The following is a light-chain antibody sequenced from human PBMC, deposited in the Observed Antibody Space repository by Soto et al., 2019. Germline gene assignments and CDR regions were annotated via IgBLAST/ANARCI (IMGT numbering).Light chain of an antibody. CDR2: EDN. Sequence: NFMLTQTHSVSESPGKTVIISCTRSSGSIASNYVQWYQQRPGSSPTTVIYEDNQRPTGVPDRFSGSIDSSSNSASLTISALETEDEADYFCQSYDATNQVFGGGTKLTVL. J-gene: IGLJ3*02. V-gene: IGLV6-57*01. CDR3: QSYDATNQV. CDR1: SGSIASNY.